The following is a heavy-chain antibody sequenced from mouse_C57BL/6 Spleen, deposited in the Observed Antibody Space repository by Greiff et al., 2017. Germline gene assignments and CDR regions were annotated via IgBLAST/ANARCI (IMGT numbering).Heavy chain of an antibody. CDR1: GFNFTDYY. CDR3: ARGNYDDWYFDV. Sequence: EVQLQESGAELVKPGASVKLSCTASGFNFTDYYMHWVKQRTEQGLEWIGRIDPEDGDTKYAPKFQGKATITADTSSNTAYLQLSSLTSEDTAVYYRARGNYDDWYFDVWGTGTTVTVSS. J-gene: IGHJ1*03. CDR2: IDPEDGDT. D-gene: IGHD2-1*01. V-gene: IGHV14-2*01.